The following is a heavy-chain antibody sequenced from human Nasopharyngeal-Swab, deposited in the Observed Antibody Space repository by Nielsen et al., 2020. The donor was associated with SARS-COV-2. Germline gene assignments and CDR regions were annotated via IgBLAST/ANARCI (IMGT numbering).Heavy chain of an antibody. CDR3: ARILVGRYYGSGSYYYFDY. J-gene: IGHJ4*02. CDR2: IDWDDDK. Sequence: SGPTLVKPTQTLTLNCTFSGFSLSTRGMCVRWIRQPPGKALEWLALIDWDDDKYYSTSLKTRLTISKDTSKNQVVLTMTNMDPVDTATYYCARILVGRYYGSGSYYYFDYWGQGTLVTVSS. D-gene: IGHD3-10*01. V-gene: IGHV2-70*01. CDR1: GFSLSTRGMC.